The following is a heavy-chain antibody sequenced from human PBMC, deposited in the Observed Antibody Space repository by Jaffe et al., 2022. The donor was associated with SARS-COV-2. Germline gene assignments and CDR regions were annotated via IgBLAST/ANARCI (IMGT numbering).Heavy chain of an antibody. CDR3: ATGSRSPSWVYYYDSSRPDAFDI. J-gene: IGHJ3*02. Sequence: QVQLVQSGAEVKKPGASVKVSCKVSGYTLTELSMHWVRQAPGKGLEWMGGFDPEDGETIYAQKFQGRVTMTEDTSTDTAYMELSSLRSEDTAVYYCATGSRSPSWVYYYDSSRPDAFDIWGQGTMVTVSS. V-gene: IGHV1-24*01. D-gene: IGHD3-22*01. CDR2: FDPEDGET. CDR1: GYTLTELS.